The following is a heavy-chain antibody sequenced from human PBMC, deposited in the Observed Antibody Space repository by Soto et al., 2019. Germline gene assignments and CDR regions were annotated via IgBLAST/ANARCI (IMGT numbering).Heavy chain of an antibody. CDR3: VGAMLGLTRHFDL. J-gene: IGHJ2*01. CDR1: GFIFSTYA. Sequence: QVQLVESGGGVVQPGRSLRLSCAASGFIFSTYAMHWVRQAPGKGLEWVSVISHDGSNEYYADSVKGRFTISRDNSKNTLYLQMNSLRPEDTAVYYGVGAMLGLTRHFDLCGRGTLVTVSA. CDR2: ISHDGSNE. D-gene: IGHD3-16*01. V-gene: IGHV3-30-3*01.